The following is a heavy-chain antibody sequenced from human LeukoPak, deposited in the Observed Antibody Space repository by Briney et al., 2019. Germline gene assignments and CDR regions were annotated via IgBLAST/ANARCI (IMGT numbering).Heavy chain of an antibody. V-gene: IGHV3-23*01. J-gene: IGHJ5*02. CDR3: AKGAGLFVVVAATRGWFDP. D-gene: IGHD2-15*01. Sequence: PGGSLRLSCAASGFTFSSYAMSWVRQAPGKGLEWVSAISGSGGSTYYADSVKGRFTISRDNSKNTVHLQMNSLRAEDTAVYYCAKGAGLFVVVAATRGWFDPWGQGTLVTVSS. CDR2: ISGSGGST. CDR1: GFTFSSYA.